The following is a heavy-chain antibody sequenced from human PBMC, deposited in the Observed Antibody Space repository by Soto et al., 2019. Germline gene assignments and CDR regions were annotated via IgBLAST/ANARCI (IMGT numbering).Heavy chain of an antibody. CDR3: ARKSLGYCSGGNRCPAFDI. Sequence: PGESLKISCKGSGYSFTSYWIGWVRQMPGKGLEWMGIIYPCDSDTRYSPSFQGQVTISAGKSISTAYLQWSSLKASDTAMYYCARKSLGYCSGGNRCPAFDIWGQGTMVTVSS. V-gene: IGHV5-51*01. CDR1: GYSFTSYW. CDR2: IYPCDSDT. J-gene: IGHJ3*02. D-gene: IGHD2-15*01.